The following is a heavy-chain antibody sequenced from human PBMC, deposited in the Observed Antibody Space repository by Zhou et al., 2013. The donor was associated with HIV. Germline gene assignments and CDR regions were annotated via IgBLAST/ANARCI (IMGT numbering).Heavy chain of an antibody. CDR1: GGTFSSYA. CDR3: AREVGYCSGGSCYSDGYYYYYMDV. Sequence: QVQLVQSGAEVKKPGSSVKVSCKASGGTFSSYAISWVRQAPGQGLEWMGRIIPILGIANYAQKFQGRVTITADKSTSTAYMELSSLRSEDTAVYYCAREVGYCSGGSCYSDGYYYYYMDVWGKGTTVTVSS. CDR2: IIPILGIA. V-gene: IGHV1-69*04. J-gene: IGHJ6*03. D-gene: IGHD2-15*01.